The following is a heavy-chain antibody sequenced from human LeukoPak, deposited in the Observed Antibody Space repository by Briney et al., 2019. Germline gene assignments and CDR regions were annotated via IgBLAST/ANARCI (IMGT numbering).Heavy chain of an antibody. D-gene: IGHD3-16*01. CDR1: GYTLTELS. CDR2: FDPEDGET. V-gene: IGHV1-24*01. Sequence: ASVKVSCKVSGYTLTELSMHWVRQAPGKGLEWMGGFDPEDGETIYAQKFQGRVTVTEDTSTDTAYMELNSLRSADTAVYYCARVSLREQLDAFNIWGQGTMVTVSS. CDR3: ARVSLREQLDAFNI. J-gene: IGHJ3*02.